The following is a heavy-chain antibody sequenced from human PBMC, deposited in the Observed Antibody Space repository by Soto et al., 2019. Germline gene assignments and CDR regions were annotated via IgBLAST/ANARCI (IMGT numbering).Heavy chain of an antibody. V-gene: IGHV3-23*01. J-gene: IGHJ4*02. D-gene: IGHD1-7*01. CDR1: GFTFSSYA. CDR2: FSGSGRST. CDR3: ARAHNWNYVLAY. Sequence: GGSLRLSCAASGFTFSSYAMSWVRQAPGKGLEWVSAFSGSGRSTYYADSVKGRFTISRDNSKNTLFLQMNSLRAEDTAVYYCARAHNWNYVLAYWGQGTLVIVSS.